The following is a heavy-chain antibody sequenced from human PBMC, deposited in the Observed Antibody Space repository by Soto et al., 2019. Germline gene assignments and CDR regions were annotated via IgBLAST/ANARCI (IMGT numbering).Heavy chain of an antibody. CDR3: AKAPGAANGYDFFFDY. J-gene: IGHJ4*02. D-gene: IGHD5-12*01. Sequence: ESGGGVVQPGRSLRLSCAASGFTFSSCDMHWVRQAPGKGLEWVAVVSYDGHKKYYADSVKGRFTISRDNSKNTLYLQMDSLRPEDTAVYYCAKAPGAANGYDFFFDYWGRGTLVTV. CDR2: VSYDGHKK. CDR1: GFTFSSCD. V-gene: IGHV3-30*18.